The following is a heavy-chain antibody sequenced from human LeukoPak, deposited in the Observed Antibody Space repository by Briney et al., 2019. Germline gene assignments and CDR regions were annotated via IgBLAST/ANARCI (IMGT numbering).Heavy chain of an antibody. CDR2: ISNNGGYT. J-gene: IGHJ4*02. CDR1: GFTFSSSA. V-gene: IGHV3-23*01. Sequence: GGSLRLPCAASGFTFSSSAMSWVRQAPGKGLEWVSAISNNGGYTYYADSVQGWFTISRDNSKSTLCLQMNSLRAEDTAVYYCAKQLGYCSDGSCYFPYWGQGTLVTVSS. CDR3: AKQLGYCSDGSCYFPY. D-gene: IGHD2-15*01.